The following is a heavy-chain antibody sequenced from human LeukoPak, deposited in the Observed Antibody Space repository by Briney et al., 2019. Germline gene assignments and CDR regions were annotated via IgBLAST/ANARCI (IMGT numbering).Heavy chain of an antibody. V-gene: IGHV3-7*05. CDR1: GFTYSSYW. CDR3: ARVALGSTTTNCDY. D-gene: IGHD1-26*01. Sequence: GGSLRLSCAASGFTYSSYWMSWVRQAPGKGLEWVANIKEDGSEKYYVDSVKGRFTISRDNAKNSLYLQMNSLRAEDTAVYYCARVALGSTTTNCDYWGQGTLVSVSS. CDR2: IKEDGSEK. J-gene: IGHJ4*02.